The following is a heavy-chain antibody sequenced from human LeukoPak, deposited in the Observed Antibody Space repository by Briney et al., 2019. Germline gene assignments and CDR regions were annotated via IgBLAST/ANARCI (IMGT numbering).Heavy chain of an antibody. CDR2: IYGSGYT. CDR1: GGSISGWY. V-gene: IGHV4-59*01. Sequence: PSETLSLTCTVSGGSISGWYWSWIRQPPGKGLEWIGYIYGSGYTNYNPSLKSRVTTSIDTSKNHFSLKLTSVTAADTATYYCARETSLAGFASGLGFNYWGQGILVTVSS. CDR3: ARETSLAGFASGLGFNY. D-gene: IGHD6-19*01. J-gene: IGHJ4*02.